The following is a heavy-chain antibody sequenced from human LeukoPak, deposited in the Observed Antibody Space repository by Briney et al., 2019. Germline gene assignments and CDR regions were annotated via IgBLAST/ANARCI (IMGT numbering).Heavy chain of an antibody. CDR3: ARVVSVYYYYMDV. CDR2: IYYSGST. D-gene: IGHD2-15*01. V-gene: IGHV4-59*01. CDR1: GGSISSYY. Sequence: SETLSLTCTVSGGSISSYYWSWIRQPPGKGLEWIGYIYYSGSTNYNPSLKSRVTISVDTSENQFSLKLSSVTAADTAVYYCARVVSVYYYYMDVWGKGTTVTVSS. J-gene: IGHJ6*03.